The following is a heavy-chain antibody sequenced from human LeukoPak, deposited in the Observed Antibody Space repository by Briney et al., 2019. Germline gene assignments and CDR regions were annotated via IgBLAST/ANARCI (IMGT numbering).Heavy chain of an antibody. D-gene: IGHD2-2*01. Sequence: PGGSLRLSCAASGFTFSSYAMHWVRQAPGKGLEYVSAISSNGGSTYYANSVKGRFTISRDNSKNTLYLQMGSLRAEDMAVYYCARTLQGGVVDYWGQGTLVTVPS. CDR3: ARTLQGGVVDY. V-gene: IGHV3-64*01. CDR2: ISSNGGST. CDR1: GFTFSSYA. J-gene: IGHJ4*02.